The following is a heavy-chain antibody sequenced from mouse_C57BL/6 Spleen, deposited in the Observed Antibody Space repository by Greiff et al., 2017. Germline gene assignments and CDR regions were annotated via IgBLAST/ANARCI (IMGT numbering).Heavy chain of an antibody. D-gene: IGHD1-1*01. CDR3: AKNKDYYGSSYDYYAMDY. Sequence: QVQLKESGPGLVQPSQSLSITCTVSGFSLTSYGVHWVRQSPGKGLEWLGVIWRGGSTDYNAAFMSRLSITKDNSKSQVFFKMNSLQADDTAIYYCAKNKDYYGSSYDYYAMDYWGQGTSVTVSS. J-gene: IGHJ4*01. CDR2: IWRGGST. V-gene: IGHV2-5*01. CDR1: GFSLTSYG.